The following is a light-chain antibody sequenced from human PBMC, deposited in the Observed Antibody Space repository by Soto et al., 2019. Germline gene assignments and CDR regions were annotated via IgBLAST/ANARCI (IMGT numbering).Light chain of an antibody. CDR2: GAS. CDR3: QQYGSLSWT. V-gene: IGKV3-20*01. Sequence: EIVLTQSPGTLSLSPGARATLSCRASQSVSSSYLAWYQQKPGQAPRLLIYGASSRATGIPDRFSGSGSGTDFTLTISRLEPEDFAVYYCQQYGSLSWTFGQGTKLDI. CDR1: QSVSSSY. J-gene: IGKJ1*01.